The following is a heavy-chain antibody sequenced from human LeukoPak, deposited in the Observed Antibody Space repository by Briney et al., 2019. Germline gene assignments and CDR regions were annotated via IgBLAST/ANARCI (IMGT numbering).Heavy chain of an antibody. CDR3: ARGGGTNDL. J-gene: IGHJ3*01. CDR1: GFTLSRYW. CDR2: IKEDGSEK. D-gene: IGHD1-7*01. Sequence: GGSLRLSCAASGFTLSRYWMTWVRQAPGKGLEWVANIKEDGSEKYYVDSVKGRFTISRDNANNSLCLQMDRLRAEDTAVYYCARGGGTNDLWGQGTMVTVSS. V-gene: IGHV3-7*04.